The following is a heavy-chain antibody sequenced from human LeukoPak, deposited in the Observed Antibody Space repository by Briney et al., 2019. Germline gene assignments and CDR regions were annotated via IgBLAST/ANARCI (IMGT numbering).Heavy chain of an antibody. CDR3: ARDSHSSSGYSEFDY. CDR1: GFTFSTYA. V-gene: IGHV3-33*01. CDR2: IWYNVTKQ. Sequence: PGRSLRLSCAASGFTFSTYAMHWVRQAPGKGLEWVAIIWYNVTKQYYADSVNGRFTISRDNSKNTLYLQMNSLRAEDTAVYYCARDSHSSSGYSEFDYWGQGTLVTVSS. J-gene: IGHJ4*02. D-gene: IGHD6-13*01.